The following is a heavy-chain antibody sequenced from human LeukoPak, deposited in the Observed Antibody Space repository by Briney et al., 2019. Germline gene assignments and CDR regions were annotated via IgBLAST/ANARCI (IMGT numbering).Heavy chain of an antibody. J-gene: IGHJ4*02. CDR1: GYNFTSYW. V-gene: IGHV5-51*01. CDR2: IYPGDSDT. CDR3: ARAWSRYFDWFPFDY. D-gene: IGHD3-9*01. Sequence: GESLKISCKASGYNFTSYWIDWVRQMPGKGLQWMGIIYPGDSDTRYSPSFQGQVTISADKSISTAYLQWGSLKASDTAMYYCARAWSRYFDWFPFDYWGQGTLVTVSS.